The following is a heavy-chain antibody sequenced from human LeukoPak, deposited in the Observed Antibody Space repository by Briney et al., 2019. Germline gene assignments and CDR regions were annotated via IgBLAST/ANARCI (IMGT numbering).Heavy chain of an antibody. V-gene: IGHV1-2*02. CDR3: ARYGDCSSTSCPYYFDY. CDR1: GYTFTDYY. D-gene: IGHD2-2*01. Sequence: GASVKVSCKPSGYTFTDYYIHWVRQAPGQGPEWMGWINPNSGGSSSAQKFQGRVTMTWDTSISTAYMELSSLTSDDTAVYYCARYGDCSSTSCPYYFDYWGQGTLVTVSS. J-gene: IGHJ4*02. CDR2: INPNSGGS.